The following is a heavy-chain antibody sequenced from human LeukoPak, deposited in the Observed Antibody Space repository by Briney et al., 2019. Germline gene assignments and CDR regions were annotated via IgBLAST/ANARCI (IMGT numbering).Heavy chain of an antibody. CDR1: GYTFTSYY. CDR2: INPSGGST. CDR3: ARDRGYDFWSGYYSDFDL. Sequence: ASVKVSCKASGYTFTSYYIHWVRQAPGQGLEWMGIINPSGGSTSYAQKFQGRVTMTRDTSTSTVYMELSSQRSEDTAVYYCARDRGYDFWSGYYSDFDLWGRGTLVTVSS. J-gene: IGHJ2*01. D-gene: IGHD3-3*01. V-gene: IGHV1-46*01.